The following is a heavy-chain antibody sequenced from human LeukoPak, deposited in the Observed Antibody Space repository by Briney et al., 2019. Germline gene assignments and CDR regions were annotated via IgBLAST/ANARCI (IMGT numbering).Heavy chain of an antibody. CDR1: GGSISSYY. V-gene: IGHV4-59*08. Sequence: SETLSLTCTVSGGSISSYYWSWIRQPPGKGLEWIGYIYYSGSTNYNPPLKSRVTISVDTSKNQFSLKLSSVTAADTAVYYCASAHTAMVFDYWGQGTLVTVSS. CDR3: ASAHTAMVFDY. D-gene: IGHD5-18*01. CDR2: IYYSGST. J-gene: IGHJ4*02.